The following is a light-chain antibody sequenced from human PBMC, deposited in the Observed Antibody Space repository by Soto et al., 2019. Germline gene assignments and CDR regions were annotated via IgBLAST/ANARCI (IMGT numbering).Light chain of an antibody. CDR1: QSIGNSY. V-gene: IGKV3-20*01. J-gene: IGKJ1*01. CDR2: GAS. CDR3: QQYDSSPPT. Sequence: EIVLTQSPGTLSLSPGERATLSCRASQSIGNSYLAWYQQKPGQAPRLLFFGASSRATGIPDRFSGSGSGTDFTLTISRLEPEDSAVYFCQQYDSSPPTLGQGTKVDIK.